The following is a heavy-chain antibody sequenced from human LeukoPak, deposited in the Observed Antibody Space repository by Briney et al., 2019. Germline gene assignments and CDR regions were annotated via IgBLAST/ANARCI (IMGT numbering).Heavy chain of an antibody. V-gene: IGHV4-4*09. J-gene: IGHJ4*02. CDR2: IYTSGST. CDR1: GGSISSYY. CDR3: AKLGATSLAFDY. Sequence: SETLSLSCTVSGGSISSYYWSWIRHPPGKGLEWIGYIYTSGSTNYNPSLKSRVTISVDTSKNQFSLKLSSVTAADTAVYYCAKLGATSLAFDYWGQGTLVTVSS. D-gene: IGHD1-26*01.